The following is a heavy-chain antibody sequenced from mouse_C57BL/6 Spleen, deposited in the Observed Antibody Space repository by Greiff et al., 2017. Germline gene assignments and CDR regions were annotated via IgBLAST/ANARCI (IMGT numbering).Heavy chain of an antibody. Sequence: QLRRLGPGLLFLGPSVSLSSRVSGYPFPSSWFPGGKQRPGQGFEWIGEIVPSDSYTNYNQKFKGKSTLTVDKSSSTAYMQLSSLTSEDSAVYYCARRGTMVTTGFDYWGQGTTLTVSS. J-gene: IGHJ2*01. CDR2: IVPSDSYT. D-gene: IGHD2-2*01. CDR1: GYPFPSSW. CDR3: ARRGTMVTTGFDY. V-gene: IGHV1-69*01.